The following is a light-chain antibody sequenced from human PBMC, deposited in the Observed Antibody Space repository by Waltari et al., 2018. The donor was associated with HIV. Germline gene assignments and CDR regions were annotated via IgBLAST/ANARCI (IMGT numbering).Light chain of an antibody. Sequence: QSVLTQPPSASGTPGQRVTISCSGSSSNIGSKTVNWYQQLPGTAPKLLSYNNNQWPSGVPDRFSGSKSGTSASLAISGLQSEDEADYYCATWDDSLKGVVFGGGTKLTVL. CDR2: NNN. V-gene: IGLV1-44*01. CDR1: SSNIGSKT. J-gene: IGLJ2*01. CDR3: ATWDDSLKGVV.